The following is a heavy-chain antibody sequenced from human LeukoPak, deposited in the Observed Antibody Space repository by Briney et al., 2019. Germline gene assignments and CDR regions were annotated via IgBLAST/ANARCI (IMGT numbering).Heavy chain of an antibody. CDR1: GYTFTSYD. J-gene: IGHJ6*03. Sequence: ASVKVSCKASGYTFTSYDINWVRQATGQGLEWMGWMNPNSGNTGYAQNFQGRVTMTRNTSISTAYMELNSLRAEDTAVYYCAREGRKSRGIDIVRKKERGYYYMDVWGKGTTVTVSS. CDR2: MNPNSGNT. V-gene: IGHV1-8*01. D-gene: IGHD2-15*01. CDR3: AREGRKSRGIDIVRKKERGYYYMDV.